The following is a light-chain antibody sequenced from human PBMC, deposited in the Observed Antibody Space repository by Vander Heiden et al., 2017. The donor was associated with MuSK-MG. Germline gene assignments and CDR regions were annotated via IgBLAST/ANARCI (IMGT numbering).Light chain of an antibody. CDR3: QQSDSTPIT. CDR2: AAS. CDR1: QSISSY. V-gene: IGKV1-39*01. Sequence: DIQMTQSPSSLFASVGDRVTITCRASQSISSYLNWYQQKPGKAPKLLIYAASSLQSGVPSRFSGSGSGTDFTLTISSLQPEDFATYYCQQSDSTPITFGQGTRLEIK. J-gene: IGKJ5*01.